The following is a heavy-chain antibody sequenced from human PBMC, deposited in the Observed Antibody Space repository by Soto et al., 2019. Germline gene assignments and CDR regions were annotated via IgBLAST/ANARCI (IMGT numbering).Heavy chain of an antibody. Sequence: QVQLQESGPGLVKPSGTLSLTCAVSGGSISSSNWWSWVRQPPGKGLEWTGEIYHSGNTNYNPSLKSRVTISVDKSKNQFSLKLSSVTAADTAVYYCARDRSGSSGYRDAFDIWGQGTMVTVSS. V-gene: IGHV4-4*02. D-gene: IGHD3-22*01. CDR1: GGSISSSNW. CDR3: ARDRSGSSGYRDAFDI. J-gene: IGHJ3*02. CDR2: IYHSGNT.